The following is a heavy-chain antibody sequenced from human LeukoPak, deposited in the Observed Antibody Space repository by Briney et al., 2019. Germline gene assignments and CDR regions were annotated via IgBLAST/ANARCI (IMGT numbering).Heavy chain of an antibody. D-gene: IGHD6-13*01. J-gene: IGHJ6*03. Sequence: PSETLSLTCTVSGGSISSYYWSWIRQPPGKGLEWIGYIYYSGSTNYNPSLKSRVTISVDTSKNQFSLKLSSVTAADTAVYYCASVLAGYSSSWDYYYYYMDVWGKGTTVTISS. V-gene: IGHV4-59*01. CDR3: ASVLAGYSSSWDYYYYYMDV. CDR1: GGSISSYY. CDR2: IYYSGST.